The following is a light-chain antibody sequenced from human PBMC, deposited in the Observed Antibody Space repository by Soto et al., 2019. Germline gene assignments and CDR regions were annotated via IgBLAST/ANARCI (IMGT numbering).Light chain of an antibody. J-gene: IGLJ3*02. Sequence: QAVVTQEPSLTVSPGGTVTLTCALTTGAVTSDYYPNWFQRKPGQALRTLIYRTSNKHSWTPARFSGSLLGGKAALTLSGVPHEDEADYSGVPLYGGAWVFGGGTKVTV. CDR1: TGAVTSDYY. CDR2: RTS. V-gene: IGLV7-43*01. CDR3: VPLYGGAWV.